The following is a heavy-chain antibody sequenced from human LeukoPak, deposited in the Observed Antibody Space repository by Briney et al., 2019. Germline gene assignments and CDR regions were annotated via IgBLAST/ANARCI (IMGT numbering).Heavy chain of an antibody. J-gene: IGHJ4*02. CDR3: ARTDVRYYYGSGSYYTSQYFDY. CDR2: IYYSGST. CDR1: GGSISSYY. Sequence: SETLSLTCTVSGGSISSYYWSWIRQPPGKGLEWIGYIYYSGSTNYNPSLKSRVTISVDTSKNQFSLKLSSVTAADTAVYYCARTDVRYYYGSGSYYTSQYFDYWGQGTLVTVSS. V-gene: IGHV4-59*08. D-gene: IGHD3-10*01.